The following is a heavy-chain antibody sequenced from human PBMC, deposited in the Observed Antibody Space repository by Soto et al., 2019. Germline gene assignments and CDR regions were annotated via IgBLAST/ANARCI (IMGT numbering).Heavy chain of an antibody. V-gene: IGHV3-30*18. J-gene: IGHJ4*02. Sequence: VQLLESGGGLIQPGGSLRLSCAASGFTFSYGIHWLRQAPGKGLEWVAYISYDSSTKFYGDSVKGRFTISRDNSKNTQFLQMNSLRAEDTAVYYCAKLVIGYCSGNTCDDYWGQGTLVAVS. D-gene: IGHD2-15*01. CDR1: GFTFSYG. CDR3: AKLVIGYCSGNTCDDY. CDR2: ISYDSSTK.